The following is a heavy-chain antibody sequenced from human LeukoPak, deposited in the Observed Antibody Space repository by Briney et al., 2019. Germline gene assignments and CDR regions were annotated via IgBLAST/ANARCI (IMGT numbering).Heavy chain of an antibody. CDR1: GFTFSTSW. Sequence: RPGGFLRLSCAASGFTFSTSWMHWVRQAPGKGLVWVSRINSDGSSTTYADSVKGRFTISRDNAENTLYLQMDSLRAEDTAVYYCARTGGSNSYSDFWGQGTLVTVSS. V-gene: IGHV3-74*01. CDR3: ARTGGSNSYSDF. CDR2: INSDGSST. D-gene: IGHD4-23*01. J-gene: IGHJ4*02.